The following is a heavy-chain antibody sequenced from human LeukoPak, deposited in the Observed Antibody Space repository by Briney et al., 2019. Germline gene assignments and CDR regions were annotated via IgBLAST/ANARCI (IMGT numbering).Heavy chain of an antibody. CDR1: GFTFSSYA. J-gene: IGHJ4*02. CDR2: ISSSGGST. Sequence: PGGSLRLSCAASGFTFSSYAMSWVRQAPGKGLEWVSAISSSGGSTYYADSVKGRFTISRDNSKNPLYLQMNSLRAEDTAVYYCAKDIVVVPAAIRAVATIRDYWGQGTLVTVSS. D-gene: IGHD2-2*02. V-gene: IGHV3-23*01. CDR3: AKDIVVVPAAIRAVATIRDY.